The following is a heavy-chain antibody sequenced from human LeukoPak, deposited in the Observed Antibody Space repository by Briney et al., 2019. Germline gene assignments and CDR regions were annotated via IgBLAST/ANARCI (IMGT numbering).Heavy chain of an antibody. CDR1: IGSISSSNW. J-gene: IGHJ3*02. V-gene: IGHV4-4*02. Sequence: SETLSLTCAVSIGSISSSNWWSWVRQPPGRGLEWSGEIYHSGSTNYSPSLKSRVTISVDKSNNQFSLKLSSVTAADTAVYFCARVAHCGGDCYSDAFDIWGQGTMVTVSS. CDR2: IYHSGST. CDR3: ARVAHCGGDCYSDAFDI. D-gene: IGHD2-21*02.